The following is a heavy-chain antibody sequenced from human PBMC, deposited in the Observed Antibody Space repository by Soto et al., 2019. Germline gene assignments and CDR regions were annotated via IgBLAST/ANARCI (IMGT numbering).Heavy chain of an antibody. V-gene: IGHV3-23*01. J-gene: IGHJ4*02. CDR1: GFSVSSYG. D-gene: IGHD1-1*01. CDR2: ISNSGTTT. CDR3: VKDCFGILRLTTPDY. Sequence: ESGGGLVQPGGSLRLSCAASGFSVSSYGMNWVRQAPGKGLECVSGISNSGTTTYYADSVKGRFTISRDNSKNTLYLQMNSLRAEDTAVYYCVKDCFGILRLTTPDYWGQGTLVTVSS.